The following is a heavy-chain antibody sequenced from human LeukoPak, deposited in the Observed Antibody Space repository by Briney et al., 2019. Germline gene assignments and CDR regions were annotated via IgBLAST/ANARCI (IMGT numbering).Heavy chain of an antibody. CDR1: GFTFDDYG. Sequence: GGSLRLSCAASGFTFDDYGMSWVRQAPGKGLEWVSGINWNGGSTGYADSVKGRFTISRDNSKNTLSLQMNSLRLEDTAVYFCVKDSWPRNGIFDPFDIWGQGTMVTVSS. CDR3: VKDSWPRNGIFDPFDI. CDR2: INWNGGST. V-gene: IGHV3-20*04. J-gene: IGHJ3*02. D-gene: IGHD2-8*01.